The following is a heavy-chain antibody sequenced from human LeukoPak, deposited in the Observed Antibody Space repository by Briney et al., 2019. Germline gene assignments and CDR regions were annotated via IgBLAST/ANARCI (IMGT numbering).Heavy chain of an antibody. CDR1: GGSISSSSYY. J-gene: IGHJ4*02. CDR3: ARDRGYCSSTSCYRDFDY. V-gene: IGHV4-30-4*08. Sequence: SETLSLTCTVSGGSISSSSYYWSWIRQPPGKGLEWIGYIYYSGSTYYNPSLKSRVTISVDTSKNQFSLKLSSVTAADTAVYYCARDRGYCSSTSCYRDFDYWGQGTLVTVSS. CDR2: IYYSGST. D-gene: IGHD2-2*01.